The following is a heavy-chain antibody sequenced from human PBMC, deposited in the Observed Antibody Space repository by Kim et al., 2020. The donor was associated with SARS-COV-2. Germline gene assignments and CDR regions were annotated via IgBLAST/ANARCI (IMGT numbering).Heavy chain of an antibody. V-gene: IGHV1-69*04. CDR1: GGTFSSYA. CDR3: ARDRGSWGYYFDY. CDR2: IIPILGIA. J-gene: IGHJ4*02. D-gene: IGHD6-13*01. Sequence: SVKVSCKSSGGTFSSYAISWVRQAPGQGLEWMGRIIPILGIANYAQKFQGRVTITADKSTSTAYMELSSLRSEDTAVYYCARDRGSWGYYFDYWGQGTLVTVSS.